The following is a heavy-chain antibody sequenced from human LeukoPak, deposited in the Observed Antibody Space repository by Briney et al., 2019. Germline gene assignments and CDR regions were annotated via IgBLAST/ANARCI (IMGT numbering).Heavy chain of an antibody. V-gene: IGHV4-4*07. Sequence: SETLSLTCTVSDDSISHYYWSWIRQPAGKGLEWIGHIYTRGSTNYNPSFKSRVTMSVDTSENQFSLRLSSVTAADTAVYYCARGSIGWKYGGTIYYYGMDVWGQGTTVTVSS. CDR3: ARGSIGWKYGGTIYYYGMDV. D-gene: IGHD1-7*01. CDR2: IYTRGST. J-gene: IGHJ6*02. CDR1: DDSISHYY.